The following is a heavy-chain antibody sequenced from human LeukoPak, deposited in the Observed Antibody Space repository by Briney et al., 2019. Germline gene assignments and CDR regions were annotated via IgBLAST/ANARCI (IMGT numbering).Heavy chain of an antibody. CDR2: IRFDGSKK. J-gene: IGHJ4*02. V-gene: IGHV3-30*02. CDR1: GFTFSSYA. D-gene: IGHD3-3*01. CDR3: AKDPSYFDFWSGPED. Sequence: PGGSLRLSCAASGFTFSSYAMHWVRQAPGKGLEWLTLIRFDGSKKYYADSVKGRFTISRDNSKNSLFLQMNALRPEDTGVYYCAKDPSYFDFWSGPEDWGQGTLVTVSS.